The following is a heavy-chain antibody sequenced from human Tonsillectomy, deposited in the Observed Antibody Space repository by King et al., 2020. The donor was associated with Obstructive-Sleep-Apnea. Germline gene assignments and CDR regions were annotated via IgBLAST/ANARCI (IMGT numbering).Heavy chain of an antibody. J-gene: IGHJ6*02. D-gene: IGHD3-10*01. CDR3: ARAGAVRDSLSVYYYYGMDV. V-gene: IGHV4-59*01. CDR2: IYYSGTT. Sequence: QLQESGPGLVKPSETLSLTCIISADSLSTDYWTWIRQPPGKGLEWIGYIYYSGTTNYNPSLKSRVTMSVDTSKKQFSLKLSSVTAADTAVYYCARAGAVRDSLSVYYYYGMDVWGQGTTVTVSS. CDR1: ADSLSTDY.